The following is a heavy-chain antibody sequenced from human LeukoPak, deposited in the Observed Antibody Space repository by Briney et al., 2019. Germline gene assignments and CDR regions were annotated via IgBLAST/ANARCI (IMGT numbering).Heavy chain of an antibody. CDR3: ARASGSGSSTFDP. CDR1: GYTFTRYY. J-gene: IGHJ5*02. V-gene: IGHV1-46*01. Sequence: ASVKVSCKASGYTFTRYYMHWVRQAPGQGLEWMGIINPSVGSANYAQKFQGRVTITRDTSASTAYMELSSLRSEDTAVYYCARASGSGSSTFDPWGQGTLVTVSS. D-gene: IGHD3-10*01. CDR2: INPSVGSA.